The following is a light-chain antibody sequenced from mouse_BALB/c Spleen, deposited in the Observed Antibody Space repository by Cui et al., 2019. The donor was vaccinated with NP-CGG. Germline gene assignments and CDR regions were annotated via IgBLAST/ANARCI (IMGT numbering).Light chain of an antibody. V-gene: IGLV1*01. Sequence: QPVVTQESALTTSPGETVTLTRRSSTGAVTTSNYANWVQEKPDHLFTGLIGGTNNRAPGVPARFSGSLIGDKAALTITGAQTEDEAIYFCALWYSNHWVFGGGTKLTVL. CDR2: GTN. CDR1: TGAVTTSNY. CDR3: ALWYSNHWV. J-gene: IGLJ1*01.